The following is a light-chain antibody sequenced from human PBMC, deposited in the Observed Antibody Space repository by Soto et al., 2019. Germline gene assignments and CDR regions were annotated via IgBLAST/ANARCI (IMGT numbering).Light chain of an antibody. J-gene: IGKJ1*01. CDR3: QKYNSPPWT. CDR2: AAS. V-gene: IGKV1-27*01. CDR1: QGISIY. Sequence: DIQMTQSPSSLSASVGDRVTITCRARQGISIYLAWYQQKPGKAPKLLIYAASTLQSGVPSRFSGSGSGTDFTLTISSLQPEDVATYYCQKYNSPPWTFGQGTKVEIK.